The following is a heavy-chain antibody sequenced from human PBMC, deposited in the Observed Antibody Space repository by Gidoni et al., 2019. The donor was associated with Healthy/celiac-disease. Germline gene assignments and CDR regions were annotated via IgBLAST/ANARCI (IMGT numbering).Heavy chain of an antibody. CDR1: GYTFTSYG. V-gene: IGHV1-18*01. Sequence: QVQLVQSGAEVKKPGASVKVSCKASGYTFTSYGISWVRQAPGQGLEWMGWISAYNGNTNYAQKLQGRVTMTTDTSTSTAYMELRSLRSDDTAVYYCARSLPTGTMIVVVKPPDYWGQGTLVTVSS. D-gene: IGHD3-22*01. CDR3: ARSLPTGTMIVVVKPPDY. J-gene: IGHJ4*02. CDR2: ISAYNGNT.